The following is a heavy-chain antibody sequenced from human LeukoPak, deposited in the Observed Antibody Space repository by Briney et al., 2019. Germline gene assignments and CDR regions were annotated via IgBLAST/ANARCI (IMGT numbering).Heavy chain of an antibody. J-gene: IGHJ4*02. CDR1: GFTFSSYS. V-gene: IGHV3-21*01. CDR2: ISSSSSYI. CDR3: ARDALGALGY. D-gene: IGHD3-16*01. Sequence: GGSLRLSCAASGFTFSSYSMNWVRQAPGKGLVWVSSISSSSSYIYYADSVKGRFTISRDNAKNSLYLQMNSLRAEDTAVYYCARDALGALGYWGQGTLVTVSS.